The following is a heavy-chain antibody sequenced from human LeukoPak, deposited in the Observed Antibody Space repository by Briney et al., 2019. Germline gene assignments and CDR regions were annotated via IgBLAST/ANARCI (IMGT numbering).Heavy chain of an antibody. CDR1: GYTFTGYY. J-gene: IGHJ4*02. CDR3: ARSGSRFGELSDY. Sequence: GASVKVSCKASGYTFTGYYMHWVRQAPGQGLGWMGWINPNSGGTNYAQKFQGRVTMTRDTSISTAYMELSRLRSDDTAVYYCARSGSRFGELSDYWGQGTLVTVSS. D-gene: IGHD3-10*01. V-gene: IGHV1-2*02. CDR2: INPNSGGT.